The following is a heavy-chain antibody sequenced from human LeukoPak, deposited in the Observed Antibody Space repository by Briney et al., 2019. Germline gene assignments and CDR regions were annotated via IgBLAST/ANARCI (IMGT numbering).Heavy chain of an antibody. CDR2: IYTSGST. J-gene: IGHJ5*02. V-gene: IGHV4-4*07. CDR1: GGSISSYY. D-gene: IGHD3-22*01. Sequence: PSETLSLTCTVSGGSISSYYWSWIRQPAGKGLEWIGRIYTSGSTNYNPSLKSRVTMSVDTSKNQFSLKLSSVTAADTAVYYCARSITMIGTNWFDPWGQGTLVTVSS. CDR3: ARSITMIGTNWFDP.